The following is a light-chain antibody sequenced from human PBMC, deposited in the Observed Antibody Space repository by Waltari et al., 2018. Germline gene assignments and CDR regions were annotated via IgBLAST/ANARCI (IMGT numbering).Light chain of an antibody. CDR2: WAS. CDR3: QQYYSNLHT. CDR1: QSVLYSSNNKNF. Sequence: EIVMTQSPDSLAVSLGERATINCKSSQSVLYSSNNKNFLGWYQQKPGQHPKLLIYWASTRESGVPDRFSGSGSGTDFTLTISSLQAEDVAVYYCQQYYSNLHTFGQGTKLEIK. J-gene: IGKJ2*01. V-gene: IGKV4-1*01.